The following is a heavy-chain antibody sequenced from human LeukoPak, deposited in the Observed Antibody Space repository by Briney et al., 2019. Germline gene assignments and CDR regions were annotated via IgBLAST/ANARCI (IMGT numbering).Heavy chain of an antibody. Sequence: KASETLSLTCEVNGGSFDGYHWTWIRQSPGKGLEYIGEINDSGSPVYSPSLKSRLTISVDTSKNQLSVTLTSVTVADPAVYYCARGPHQHWPLGQFWGQGSLVTVSS. CDR3: ARGPHQHWPLGQF. V-gene: IGHV4-34*01. J-gene: IGHJ4*02. CDR2: INDSGSP. D-gene: IGHD2-2*01. CDR1: GGSFDGYH.